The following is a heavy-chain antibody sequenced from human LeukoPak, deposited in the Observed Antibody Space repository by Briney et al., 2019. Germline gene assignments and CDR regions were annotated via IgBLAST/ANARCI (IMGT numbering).Heavy chain of an antibody. J-gene: IGHJ4*02. D-gene: IGHD3-10*01. CDR2: INSDGSST. CDR3: ARDLRLWIGESPFDY. V-gene: IGHV3-74*01. CDR1: GFTFSSYW. Sequence: GGSLRLSCAASGFTFSSYWMHWVRQAPGKGLVWVSRINSDGSSTSYADSAKGRFTISRDNAKNTLYLQMNSLRAEDTAVYYCARDLRLWIGESPFDYWGQGTLVTVSS.